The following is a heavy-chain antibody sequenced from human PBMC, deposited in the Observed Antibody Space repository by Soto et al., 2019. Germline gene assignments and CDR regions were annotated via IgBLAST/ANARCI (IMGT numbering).Heavy chain of an antibody. CDR3: ARDKDRQQLGGNYYYGIDV. CDR1: GGTCGNSA. CDR2: ITPIFPTP. D-gene: IGHD3-3*02. J-gene: IGHJ6*02. V-gene: IGHV1-69*05. Sequence: QVQLVQSGAEVKKPGSSVTVSCKASGGTCGNSAISWVRQAPGQGLEWMGGITPIFPTPDYAQKFQGRVTXTXDXXTSTAYMELTSLRSEDTAVYYCARDKDRQQLGGNYYYGIDVWGQGTTVTVSS.